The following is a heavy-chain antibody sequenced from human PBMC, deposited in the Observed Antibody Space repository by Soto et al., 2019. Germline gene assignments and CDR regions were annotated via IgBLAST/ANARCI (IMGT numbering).Heavy chain of an antibody. CDR1: GCSISSYY. CDR3: ARYCSGGSCYTGRDAFDI. CDR2: IYYSGST. J-gene: IGHJ3*02. D-gene: IGHD2-15*01. Sequence: SETLSLTCTFSGCSISSYYRSLIRQPPGKGLEWIGYIYYSGSTNYNPSLKSRVTISVDTSKNQFSLKLSSVTAADTAVYYCARYCSGGSCYTGRDAFDIWGQGTMVT. V-gene: IGHV4-59*01.